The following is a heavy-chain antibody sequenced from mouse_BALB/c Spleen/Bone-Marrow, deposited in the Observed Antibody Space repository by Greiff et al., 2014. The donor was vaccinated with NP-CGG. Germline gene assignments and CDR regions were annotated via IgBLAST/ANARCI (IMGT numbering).Heavy chain of an antibody. CDR1: GFNIKDTY. J-gene: IGHJ3*01. Sequence: VQLQQSGAELVKPGASAKLSCTASGFNIKDTYMHWVKQRPEQGLEWVGRIDPANGNTKYDPKFQGKATITADTSSNTAYLQLSSLTSEDTAVYYCAICSYGSSGFAYWGQGTLVTVSA. CDR3: AICSYGSSGFAY. CDR2: IDPANGNT. V-gene: IGHV14-3*02. D-gene: IGHD1-1*01.